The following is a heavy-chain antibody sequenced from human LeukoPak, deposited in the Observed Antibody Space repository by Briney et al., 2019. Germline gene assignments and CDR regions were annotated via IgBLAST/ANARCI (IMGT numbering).Heavy chain of an antibody. CDR2: INHNGNVN. V-gene: IGHV3-7*03. CDR3: ARGGGLDV. J-gene: IGHJ6*02. CDR1: GFTFSSYW. D-gene: IGHD3-16*01. Sequence: RGSLRLSCAASGFTFSSYWMNWARQAPGKGLEWVASINHNGNVNYYVDSVKGRFTISRDNAKNSLYLQMSNLRAEDTAVYFCARGGGLDVWGQGATVTVSS.